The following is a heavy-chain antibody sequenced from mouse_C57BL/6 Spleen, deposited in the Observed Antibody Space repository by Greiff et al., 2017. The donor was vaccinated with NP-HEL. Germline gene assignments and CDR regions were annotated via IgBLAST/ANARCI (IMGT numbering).Heavy chain of an antibody. D-gene: IGHD1-1*01. J-gene: IGHJ4*01. CDR2: INPSNGGT. CDR1: GYTFTSYW. Sequence: QVQLQQPGTELVKPGASVKLSCKASGYTFTSYWMHWAKQRPGQGLEWIGNINPSNGGTNYNEKFKSKATLTVDKSSSTAYMQLSSLTSEDSAVYYCARESVLLRDAMDYWGQGTSVTVSS. CDR3: ARESVLLRDAMDY. V-gene: IGHV1-53*01.